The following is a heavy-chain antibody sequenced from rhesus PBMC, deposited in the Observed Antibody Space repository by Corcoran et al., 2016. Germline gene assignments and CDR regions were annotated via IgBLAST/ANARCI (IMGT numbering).Heavy chain of an antibody. CDR2: IYGSSGRT. Sequence: QVQLQESGPGLVKPSETLSLTCAVSGYSISSNYWSWIRQPPGKGLEWIGYIYGSSGRTYYNPSLKSRVTISTDTSKNQVSLKLSSVTAADTVGYYCAREKRTAGTDFFYWGQGVLVTVSS. J-gene: IGHJ4*01. D-gene: IGHD1-1*01. CDR1: GYSISSNY. CDR3: AREKRTAGTDFFY. V-gene: IGHV4-147*01.